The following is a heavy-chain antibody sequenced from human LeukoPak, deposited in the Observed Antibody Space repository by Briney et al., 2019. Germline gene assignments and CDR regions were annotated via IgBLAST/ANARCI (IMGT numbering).Heavy chain of an antibody. CDR2: ISYDGSNK. CDR3: ARVQGGYDYAGFDY. Sequence: GGSLRLSCAASGFTFSSYAMHWVRQAPGKGLEWVAVISYDGSNKDYADSVKGRFTISRDNSKNTLYLQMNSLRAEDTAVYYCARVQGGYDYAGFDYWGQGTLVTVSS. J-gene: IGHJ4*02. V-gene: IGHV3-30-3*01. D-gene: IGHD5-12*01. CDR1: GFTFSSYA.